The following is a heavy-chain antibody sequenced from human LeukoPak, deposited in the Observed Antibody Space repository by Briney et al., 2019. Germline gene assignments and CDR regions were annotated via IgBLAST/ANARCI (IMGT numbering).Heavy chain of an antibody. D-gene: IGHD1-26*01. V-gene: IGHV3-33*01. J-gene: IGHJ4*02. Sequence: GGSLRLSCAASGFTFTDYGFHWVRQAPGEGLEWVALIWYDGSNKYYADSVKGRFTISRDKSKSTLYLQMNSLRAEDTAVYYCARDRPTGNYYSIDYWGQGTLVTVS. CDR3: ARDRPTGNYYSIDY. CDR1: GFTFTDYG. CDR2: IWYDGSNK.